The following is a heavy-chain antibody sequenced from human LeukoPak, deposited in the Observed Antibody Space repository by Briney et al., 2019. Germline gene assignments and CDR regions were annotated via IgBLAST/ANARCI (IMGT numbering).Heavy chain of an antibody. CDR1: GYTLTELS. J-gene: IGHJ3*01. D-gene: IGHD3-22*01. V-gene: IGHV1-24*01. CDR2: FDPKDGET. Sequence: ASVKVSCKVSGYTLTELSMHWVRQAPGKGLEWMGGFDPKDGETIYAQKFQGRVTMTEDTSTDTAYMELSSLRSEDTAVYYCASPPQYYYDSSGYYLTWGQGTMVTVSS. CDR3: ASPPQYYYDSSGYYLT.